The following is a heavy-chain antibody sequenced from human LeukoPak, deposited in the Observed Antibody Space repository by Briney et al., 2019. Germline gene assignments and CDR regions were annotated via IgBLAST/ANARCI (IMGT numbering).Heavy chain of an antibody. CDR1: GGSISRGSYY. CDR3: ASVRGYSYGDAFDI. J-gene: IGHJ3*02. CDR2: IYTSGST. D-gene: IGHD5-18*01. V-gene: IGHV4-61*02. Sequence: SETLSLTCTVSGGSISRGSYYWSWIRQPAGKGLEWIGRIYTSGSTNYNPSLKSRVTISVDTSKNQFSLKLSSVTAADTAVYYCASVRGYSYGDAFDIWGQGTMVTVSS.